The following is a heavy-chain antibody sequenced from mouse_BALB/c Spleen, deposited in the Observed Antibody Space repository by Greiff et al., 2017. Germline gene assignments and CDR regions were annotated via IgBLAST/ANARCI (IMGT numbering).Heavy chain of an antibody. V-gene: IGHV1-7*01. Sequence: QVQLQQSGAELAKPGASVKMSCKASGYTFTSYWMHWVKQRPGQGLEWIGYINPSTGYTEYNQKFKDKATLTADKSSSTAYMQLSSLTSEDSAVYYCAREGYDEDAMDYWGQGTSVTVSS. J-gene: IGHJ4*01. D-gene: IGHD2-14*01. CDR1: GYTFTSYW. CDR2: INPSTGYT. CDR3: AREGYDEDAMDY.